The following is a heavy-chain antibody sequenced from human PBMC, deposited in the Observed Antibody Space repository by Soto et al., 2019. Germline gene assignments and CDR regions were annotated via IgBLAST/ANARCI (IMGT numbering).Heavy chain of an antibody. CDR3: ARRSYYYGSGRDNWLDP. J-gene: IGHJ5*02. D-gene: IGHD3-10*01. Sequence: KPSETLSLTCAVSGGSISSGGYSWSWIRQPPGKGLEWIGYIYHSGSTYYNPSLKSRVTISVDRSKNQFSLKLSSVTAADTAVYYCARRSYYYGSGRDNWLDPWGQGTLVTVSS. V-gene: IGHV4-30-2*01. CDR2: IYHSGST. CDR1: GGSISSGGYS.